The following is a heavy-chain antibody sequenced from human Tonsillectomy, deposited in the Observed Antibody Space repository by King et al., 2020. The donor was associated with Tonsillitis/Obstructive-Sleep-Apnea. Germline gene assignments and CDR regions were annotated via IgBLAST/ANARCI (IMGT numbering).Heavy chain of an antibody. CDR2: IYPGDSDT. CDR1: GYSFTSYW. CDR3: ARGEIGSGTYYYYYMDV. V-gene: IGHV5-51*01. J-gene: IGHJ6*03. D-gene: IGHD3-10*01. Sequence: QLVQSGAEVKKPGESLKISCKGSGYSFTSYWIGWVRQMPGKGLEWIGIIYPGDSDTRYSPSFQGQVTISADKSISTASLQWSSLKASDTAMYYCARGEIGSGTYYYYYMDVWGKGTTVTVSS.